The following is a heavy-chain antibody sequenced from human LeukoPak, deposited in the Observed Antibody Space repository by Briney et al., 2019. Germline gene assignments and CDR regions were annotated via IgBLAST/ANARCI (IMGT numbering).Heavy chain of an antibody. D-gene: IGHD1-26*01. J-gene: IGHJ4*02. CDR2: ISWNSGSI. CDR1: GFTFDDYA. CDR3: AKDIASVGVGADY. Sequence: GGSLRLSCAATGFTFDDYAMHWVRQAPGKGLEWVSGISWNSGSIGYADSVKGRFTISRDNAKNSLYLQMNSLRAEDTALYYCAKDIASVGVGADYWGQGTLVTVSS. V-gene: IGHV3-9*01.